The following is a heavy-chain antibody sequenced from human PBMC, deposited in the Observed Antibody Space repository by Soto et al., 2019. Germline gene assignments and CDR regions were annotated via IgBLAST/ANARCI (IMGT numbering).Heavy chain of an antibody. V-gene: IGHV3-30*18. D-gene: IGHD2-15*01. Sequence: PGGSLRLSCAASGFTFSSYGMHWVRQAPGKGLEWVAVISYDGSNKYYADSVKGRFTISRDNSKNTLYLQMNSLRAEDTAVYYCAKDWISDIVHGGSCYFDYWGQGTLVTVSS. CDR1: GFTFSSYG. CDR2: ISYDGSNK. CDR3: AKDWISDIVHGGSCYFDY. J-gene: IGHJ4*02.